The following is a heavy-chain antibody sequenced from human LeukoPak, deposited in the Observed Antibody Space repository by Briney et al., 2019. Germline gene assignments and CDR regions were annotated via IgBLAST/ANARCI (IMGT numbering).Heavy chain of an antibody. J-gene: IGHJ5*02. V-gene: IGHV1-46*01. CDR3: ARAVTRRFDP. CDR2: INPSGGST. Sequence: ASVKVSCKASGYTFTSYYMHWVRQAPGQGLEWMGIINPSGGSTSYAQKFQGRVTMTRGMSTSTVYMELSSLRSEDTAVYYCARAVTRRFDPRGQGTLVTVSS. CDR1: GYTFTSYY.